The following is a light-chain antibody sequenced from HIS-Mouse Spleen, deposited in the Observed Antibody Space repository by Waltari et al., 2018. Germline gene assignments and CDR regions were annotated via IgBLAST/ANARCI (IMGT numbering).Light chain of an antibody. CDR3: AAWDDSLSGPV. Sequence: QSLLTQPPSASGTPGQRVTISCSGSSTNIGSSYVYWYQQPPGTAPKLLIYRNNQRPSGVPDRFSGSKSGTSASLAISGLRSEDEADYYCAAWDDSLSGPVFGGGTKLTVL. CDR1: STNIGSSY. V-gene: IGLV1-47*01. CDR2: RNN. J-gene: IGLJ2*01.